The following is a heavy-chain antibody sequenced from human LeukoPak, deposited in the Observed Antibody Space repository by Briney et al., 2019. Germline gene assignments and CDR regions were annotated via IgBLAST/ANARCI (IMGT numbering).Heavy chain of an antibody. CDR1: GGSVSSSGSY. J-gene: IGHJ4*02. V-gene: IGHV4-39*01. CDR2: IYYSGTT. CDR3: ARTYYGSENYYDY. Sequence: SETLSLTCTVSGGSVSSSGSYWGWIRQPPGKGLEWIGSIYYSGTTYYNPSLKSRATISVDTSKSQFSLKLTSVTAADTALYYCARTYYGSENYYDYWGQGILVTVSS. D-gene: IGHD3-10*01.